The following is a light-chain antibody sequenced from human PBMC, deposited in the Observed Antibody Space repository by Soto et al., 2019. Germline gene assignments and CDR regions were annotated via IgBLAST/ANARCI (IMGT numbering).Light chain of an antibody. V-gene: IGKV3-15*01. CDR2: GAS. J-gene: IGKJ2*01. CDR1: QSVSSN. Sequence: EIVMTQSPANLSVSPGERATLYCRASQSVSSNLAWYQQKPGQAPRLLIYGASTRAPGIPARFSGSGSGTEFTLTISSLQSEDFAVYYCQQYNKWPPYTFGQGTKLEIK. CDR3: QQYNKWPPYT.